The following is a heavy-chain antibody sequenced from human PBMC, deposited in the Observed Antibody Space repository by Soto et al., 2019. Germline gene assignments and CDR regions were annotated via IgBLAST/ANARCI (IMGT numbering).Heavy chain of an antibody. CDR3: ARVNLRDFWSGYPPFSSSGWYYFDY. CDR2: IYPGDSDT. CDR1: GYSFTSYW. D-gene: IGHD3-3*01. J-gene: IGHJ4*02. V-gene: IGHV5-51*01. Sequence: PGESLKISCKGSGYSFTSYWIGWVRQMPGKGLEWMGIIYPGDSDTRYSPSFQGQVTISADKSISTAYLQWSSLKASDTAMYYCARVNLRDFWSGYPPFSSSGWYYFDYWGQGTLVTVSS.